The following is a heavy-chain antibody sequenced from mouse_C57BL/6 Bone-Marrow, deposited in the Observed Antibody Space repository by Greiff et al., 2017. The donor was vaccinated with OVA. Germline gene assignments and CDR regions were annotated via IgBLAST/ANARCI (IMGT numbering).Heavy chain of an antibody. V-gene: IGHV1-64*01. CDR2: IHPNSGST. CDR1: GYTFTSYW. CDR3: ARGARLNPPPY. J-gene: IGHJ2*01. Sequence: QVQLQQPGAELVKPGASVKLSCKASGYTFTSYWMHWVKQRPGQGLEWIGMIHPNSGSTKYNEKFKSKATLTVDKSSSTAYMQLSSLTSEDSAVYYGARGARLNPPPYWGQGTTLTVSS. D-gene: IGHD2-2*01.